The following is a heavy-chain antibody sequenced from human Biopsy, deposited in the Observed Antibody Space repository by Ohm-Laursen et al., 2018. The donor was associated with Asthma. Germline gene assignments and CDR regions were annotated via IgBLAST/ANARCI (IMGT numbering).Heavy chain of an antibody. D-gene: IGHD2-15*01. CDR1: GGSIRSHD. V-gene: IGHV4-59*11. CDR3: ARLADCSGGACYSYGWFDP. J-gene: IGHJ5*02. CDR2: VSHTGST. Sequence: TLSLTCTVSGGSIRSHDWTWIRLPPGKGLEYIGDVSHTGSTNYNPSLKSRVTMSLDTSKSQFSLRLTSVTPAGTAVYYCARLADCSGGACYSYGWFDPWGQGTRVTVSS.